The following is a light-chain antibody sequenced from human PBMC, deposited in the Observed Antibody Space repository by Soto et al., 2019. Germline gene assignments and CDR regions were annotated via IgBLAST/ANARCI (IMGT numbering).Light chain of an antibody. Sequence: DIHMTQSPSTLSASVGDRVTITCRASHSISSWLAWYQQKPGKAPKLLIYHASTLESGVPSRFSGSGSGTEFTLTISSLQPDDFATYYCQHYNSYSEAFGQGTKVDIK. CDR3: QHYNSYSEA. V-gene: IGKV1-5*01. J-gene: IGKJ1*01. CDR1: HSISSW. CDR2: HAS.